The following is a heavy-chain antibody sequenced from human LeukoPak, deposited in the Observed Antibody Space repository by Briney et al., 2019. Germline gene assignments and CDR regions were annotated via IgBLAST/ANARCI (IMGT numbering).Heavy chain of an antibody. CDR2: LYSDGNT. CDR1: GFTVITND. CDR3: ARGVEPLAANTLAY. V-gene: IGHV3-53*01. Sequence: QPGGSLRLSCAASGFTVITNDMTWVRQAPGKGLEWVSVLYSDGNTKYADSVQGQFTISRDNSKNTLYLEMNSLSPDDTAVYYCARGVEPLAANTLAYWGQGTLVTVSS. D-gene: IGHD1-14*01. J-gene: IGHJ4*02.